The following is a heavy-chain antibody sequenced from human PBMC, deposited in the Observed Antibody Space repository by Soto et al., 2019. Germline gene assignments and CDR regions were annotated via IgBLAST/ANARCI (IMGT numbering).Heavy chain of an antibody. Sequence: QVQLVESGGGLVKPGVSLRLSCAASGFTFSDYYMSWIRQAPGKGLEWVSYISSSGSTIYYADSVKGRFTISWDNAKNSLYLQMNSLRAEDTAVYYCARQVVVVVAATPTAGWFDPWGQGTLVTVSS. CDR2: ISSSGSTI. CDR1: GFTFSDYY. V-gene: IGHV3-11*01. CDR3: ARQVVVVVAATPTAGWFDP. D-gene: IGHD2-15*01. J-gene: IGHJ5*02.